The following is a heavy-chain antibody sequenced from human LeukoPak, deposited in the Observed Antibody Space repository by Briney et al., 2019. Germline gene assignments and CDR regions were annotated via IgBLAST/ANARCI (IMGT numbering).Heavy chain of an antibody. CDR2: IYYSGST. D-gene: IGHD3-10*01. V-gene: IGHV4-59*08. Sequence: SETLSLTCTVSGGSISSYYWSWIRQPPGKGLEWIGYIYYSGSTDYNPSLKSRVTISVDTSKNQFSLKLSSVTAADTAVYYCARVSMVRGAPDYYFDYWGQGTLVTVSS. CDR1: GGSISSYY. J-gene: IGHJ4*02. CDR3: ARVSMVRGAPDYYFDY.